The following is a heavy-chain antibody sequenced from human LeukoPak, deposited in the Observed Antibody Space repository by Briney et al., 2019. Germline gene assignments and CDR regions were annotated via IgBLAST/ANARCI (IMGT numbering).Heavy chain of an antibody. D-gene: IGHD3-3*01. CDR3: AKEGRDYDFWSGYLDYFDY. CDR2: IWYDGSNK. Sequence: GGSLRLSCAASGFTFSSYGMHWVRQAPGKGLEWVAVIWYDGSNKYYADSVKGRFTISRDNSKNTLYLQMNSLRAEDTAVYYCAKEGRDYDFWSGYLDYFDYWGQGTLVTVSS. V-gene: IGHV3-33*06. J-gene: IGHJ4*02. CDR1: GFTFSSYG.